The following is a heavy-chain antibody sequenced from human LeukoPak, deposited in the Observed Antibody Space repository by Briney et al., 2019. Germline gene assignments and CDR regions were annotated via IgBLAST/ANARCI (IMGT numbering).Heavy chain of an antibody. CDR2: ISSSSSTI. CDR3: ARDHHRRLYDSQARNTFDI. V-gene: IGHV3-48*01. CDR1: GFTLSSYS. Sequence: GGSPRLSCAASGFTLSSYSMNWVRQAPGKGLEGVSYISSSSSTIHYADSLKGRFTISRDNAKNSLYLQMNSLRAEDTAVYYCARDHHRRLYDSQARNTFDIWGQGTMVTVSS. J-gene: IGHJ3*02. D-gene: IGHD3-22*01.